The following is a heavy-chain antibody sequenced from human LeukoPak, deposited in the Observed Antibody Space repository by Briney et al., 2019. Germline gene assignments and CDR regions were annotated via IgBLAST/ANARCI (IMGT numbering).Heavy chain of an antibody. CDR1: GYTFTSYD. J-gene: IGHJ6*02. V-gene: IGHV1-8*01. CDR3: ARGAWNNVVVVAATRQVGYGMDV. D-gene: IGHD2-15*01. Sequence: ASVKVSCKASGYTFTSYDINWVRQATGQGLEWMGWMNPNSGNTGYAQKFQGRVTMTRNTSISTAYMELSSLRSEDTAVYYCARGAWNNVVVVAATRQVGYGMDVWGQGTTVTVSS. CDR2: MNPNSGNT.